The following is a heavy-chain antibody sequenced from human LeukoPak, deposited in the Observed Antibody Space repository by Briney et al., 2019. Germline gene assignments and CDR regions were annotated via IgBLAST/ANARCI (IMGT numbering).Heavy chain of an antibody. D-gene: IGHD1-20*01. CDR2: IYYSGST. CDR3: ARDRDNWND. V-gene: IGHV4-61*08. Sequence: SETLSLTCTVSGGSISSGGYYWSWIRQPPGKGLEWIGYIYYSGSTNYNPSLKSRVTISVDTSKNQFSLKLRSVTAAETAVYYCARDRDNWNDWGQGTLVTVSS. J-gene: IGHJ4*02. CDR1: GGSISSGGYY.